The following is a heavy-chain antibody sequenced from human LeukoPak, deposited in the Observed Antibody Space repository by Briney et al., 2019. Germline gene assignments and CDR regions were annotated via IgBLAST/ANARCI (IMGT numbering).Heavy chain of an antibody. D-gene: IGHD3-22*01. V-gene: IGHV3-48*01. CDR3: AGDHYYFRSSGYLSFLKRGDYFDY. CDR2: ISSSSNTI. Sequence: PGGSLRLSRAASGFTFSSYGMTWVRQAPGKGLEWVSYISSSSNTIYYADSVKGRFTISRDNAKNSLYLQMNSLRVEDTAVYYCAGDHYYFRSSGYLSFLKRGDYFDYWGQGTLVTVSS. J-gene: IGHJ4*02. CDR1: GFTFSSYG.